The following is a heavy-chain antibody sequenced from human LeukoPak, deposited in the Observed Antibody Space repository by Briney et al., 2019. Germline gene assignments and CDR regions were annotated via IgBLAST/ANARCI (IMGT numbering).Heavy chain of an antibody. D-gene: IGHD6-13*01. J-gene: IGHJ6*02. V-gene: IGHV1-2*04. CDR2: INPNSGGT. CDR3: ARGSSTWSYGMDV. Sequence: GASVKVSCKASGYTFTGYYIHWVRQAPGQGLEWMGWINPNSGGTNYAQKFQGWVTMTRDTSISTDYMEVSRLKCDDTAVYYCARGSSTWSYGMDVWGQGTTVIVSS. CDR1: GYTFTGYY.